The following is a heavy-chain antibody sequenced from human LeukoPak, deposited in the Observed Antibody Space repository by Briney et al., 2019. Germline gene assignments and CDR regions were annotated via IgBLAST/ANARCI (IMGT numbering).Heavy chain of an antibody. V-gene: IGHV3-30*03. Sequence: PGGSLRLSCAASGFTFSSYGMHWVRQAPGKGLEWVAVISYDGSNKYYADSVKGRFTISRDNSKNTLYLQMNSLRAEDTAVYYCARVFDSGSQAYFYYMDVWGKGTTVTISS. CDR2: ISYDGSNK. CDR3: ARVFDSGSQAYFYYMDV. J-gene: IGHJ6*03. D-gene: IGHD3-10*01. CDR1: GFTFSSYG.